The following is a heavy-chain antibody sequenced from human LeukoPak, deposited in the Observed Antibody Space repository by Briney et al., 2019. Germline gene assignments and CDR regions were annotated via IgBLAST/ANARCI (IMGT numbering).Heavy chain of an antibody. Sequence: SETLSLTGTASGGSISYYYWSWIQQPPGKGLEWLGYIYYSGSTNYNPSLKSRVTISVDTSKNQFSLKLSAVTAADTAVYYCARVGYLAYYFDYWGQGTLVTVSS. V-gene: IGHV4-59*01. D-gene: IGHD5-18*01. CDR3: ARVGYLAYYFDY. CDR1: GGSISYYY. J-gene: IGHJ4*02. CDR2: IYYSGST.